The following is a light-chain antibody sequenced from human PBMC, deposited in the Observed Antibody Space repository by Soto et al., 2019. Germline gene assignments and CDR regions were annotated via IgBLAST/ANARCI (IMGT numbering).Light chain of an antibody. J-gene: IGKJ2*01. CDR3: QQYDRRPPT. CDR2: AAS. CDR1: QDINIF. Sequence: DIQMTQSPASLSASVGDRVTITCRASQDINIFLSWFQQRPGQAPRLLIYAASKPQPGVPSRFSGGSSGSDFIFPIDNLQPEDVANYYCQQYDRRPPTFGRGTKL. V-gene: IGKV1-33*01.